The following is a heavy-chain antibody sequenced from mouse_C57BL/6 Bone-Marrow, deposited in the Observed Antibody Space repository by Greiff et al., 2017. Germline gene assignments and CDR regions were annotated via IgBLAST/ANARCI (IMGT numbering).Heavy chain of an antibody. V-gene: IGHV1-4*01. Sequence: VQLQQSGAELARPGASVKMSCKASGYTFTSYTMHWVKQRPGQGLEWIGYINPSSGYTKYNQKFKDKATLTADKSSSTAYMQLSSLTSEDSAVYYCARLWDEGYFDDWGQGTTLTVSS. J-gene: IGHJ2*01. D-gene: IGHD4-1*01. CDR2: INPSSGYT. CDR1: GYTFTSYT. CDR3: ARLWDEGYFDD.